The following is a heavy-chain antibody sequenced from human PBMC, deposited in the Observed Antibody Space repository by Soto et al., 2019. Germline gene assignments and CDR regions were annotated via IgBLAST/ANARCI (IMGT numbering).Heavy chain of an antibody. V-gene: IGHV3-48*02. CDR1: GFTFSSYS. J-gene: IGHJ6*02. CDR3: ARDSPGRYCSSTSCPRTDV. Sequence: GGSLRLSCAAPGFTFSSYSMNWVRQAPGKGLEWVSYISNSSSTIYYADSVKGRFTISRDNAKNSLYLQMNSLRDEDTAVYYCARDSPGRYCSSTSCPRTDVWGQGTTVTVSS. D-gene: IGHD2-2*01. CDR2: ISNSSSTI.